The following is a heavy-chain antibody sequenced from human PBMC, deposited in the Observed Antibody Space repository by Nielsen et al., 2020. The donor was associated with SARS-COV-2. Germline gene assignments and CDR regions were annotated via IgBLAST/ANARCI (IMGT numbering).Heavy chain of an antibody. D-gene: IGHD3-10*01. J-gene: IGHJ4*02. CDR3: AREGSYYFGSGSHYYFDY. CDR2: INPHSGGT. Sequence: WVRQAPGQGLEWMGRINPHSGGTDYAQKFQGGVTMTRDTSISTVYMELSRLRSDDTAVYYRAREGSYYFGSGSHYYFDYWGQGTLVTVSS. V-gene: IGHV1-2*06.